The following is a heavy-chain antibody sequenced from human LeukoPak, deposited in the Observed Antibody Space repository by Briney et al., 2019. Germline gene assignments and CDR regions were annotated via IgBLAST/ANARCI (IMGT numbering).Heavy chain of an antibody. D-gene: IGHD2-2*01. CDR3: ARGGLGTSYWYYAFDI. V-gene: IGHV4-31*03. CDR2: ISYSGST. J-gene: IGHJ3*02. CDR1: GGSISSGGYY. Sequence: SETLSLTCTVSGGSISSGGYYWNWIRQHPGKGLEWIGYISYSGSTHHNPSLKSRVTISVDTSKNQFTLKLTSVTAADTAVYYCARGGLGTSYWYYAFDIWGQGTMVTVPS.